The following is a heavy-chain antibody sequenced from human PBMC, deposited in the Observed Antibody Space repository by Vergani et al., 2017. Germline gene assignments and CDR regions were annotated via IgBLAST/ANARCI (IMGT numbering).Heavy chain of an antibody. CDR3: ARAMGAARPFDY. CDR2: ISAYNGNT. V-gene: IGHV1-18*04. D-gene: IGHD6-6*01. Sequence: QVQLVQSGAEVKKPGASVKVSCKASGYTFTNYGISWVRQAPGEGREWMGWISAYNGNTNYAQKLQGIVTMTTDTSTSTAYMVLRSLRSGDTTVYYCARAMGAARPFDYWGQGSLVTVSS. J-gene: IGHJ4*02. CDR1: GYTFTNYG.